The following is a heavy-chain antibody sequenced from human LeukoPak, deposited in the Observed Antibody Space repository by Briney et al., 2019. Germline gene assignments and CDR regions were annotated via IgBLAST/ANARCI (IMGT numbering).Heavy chain of an antibody. CDR1: GLTFSSYG. V-gene: IGHV3-30*18. D-gene: IGHD3-9*01. CDR3: AKDQPPMAPYDILTGPPGTFDY. CDR2: ISYDGSNK. J-gene: IGHJ4*02. Sequence: GGARRLSCAASGLTFSSYGMHWVRQAPGKRREWVVDISYDGSNKYYADSVKGRFTVSRDNSNNTLYLQMNSLRAEDTAVYYCAKDQPPMAPYDILTGPPGTFDYWGQGTLVTVSS.